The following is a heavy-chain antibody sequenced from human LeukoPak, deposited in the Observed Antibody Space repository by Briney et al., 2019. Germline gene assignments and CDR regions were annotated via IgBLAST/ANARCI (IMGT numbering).Heavy chain of an antibody. Sequence: GESLKISCKGSGYSFTSYWIGWVRQMPGKGLEWMGIIYPGDSDTRYSPSFQGQVTISADKSISTAYLQWSSLKASDTAMYYCARHPGGYNSAYYFDYWGQGTLVTVSS. CDR3: ARHPGGYNSAYYFDY. V-gene: IGHV5-51*01. CDR1: GYSFTSYW. CDR2: IYPGDSDT. J-gene: IGHJ4*02. D-gene: IGHD5-24*01.